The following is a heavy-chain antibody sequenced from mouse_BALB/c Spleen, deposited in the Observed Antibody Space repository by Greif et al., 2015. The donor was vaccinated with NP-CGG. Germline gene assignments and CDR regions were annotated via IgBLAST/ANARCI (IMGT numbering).Heavy chain of an antibody. CDR2: INSNGGST. V-gene: IGHV5-6-3*01. J-gene: IGHJ4*01. D-gene: IGHD2-1*01. CDR1: GFTSSSYG. Sequence: EVQLVESGGGLVQPGGSLKLSCAASGFTSSSYGMSWVRQTPDKRLELVATINSNGGSTYYPDSVKGRFTISRDNAKNTLYLQMSSLKSEDTAMYYCARGFLYGNLGDYAMDYWGQGTSVTVSS. CDR3: ARGFLYGNLGDYAMDY.